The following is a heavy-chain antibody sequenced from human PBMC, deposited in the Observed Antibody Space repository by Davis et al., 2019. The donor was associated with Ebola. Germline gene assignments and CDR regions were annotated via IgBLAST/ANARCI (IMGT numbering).Heavy chain of an antibody. CDR2: ISYDGSNK. CDR1: GFTFSSYA. J-gene: IGHJ4*02. CDR3: ASATYGGNDY. Sequence: GGSLRLSCAASGFTFSSYAMHWIRQAPGKGLEWVAVISYDGSNKYYADSVKGRFTISRDNSKNTLYLQMNSLRAEDTAVYYCASATYGGNDYWGQGTLVTVSS. D-gene: IGHD4-23*01. V-gene: IGHV3-30-3*01.